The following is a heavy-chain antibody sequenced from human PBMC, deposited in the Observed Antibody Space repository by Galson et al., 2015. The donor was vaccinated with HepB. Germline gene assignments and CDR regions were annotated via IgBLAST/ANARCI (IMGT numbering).Heavy chain of an antibody. J-gene: IGHJ6*02. D-gene: IGHD3-22*01. CDR2: INAGNGNT. CDR1: GYTFTSYA. V-gene: IGHV1-3*01. Sequence: SVKVSCKASGYTFTSYAMHWVRQAPGQRLEWMGWINAGNGNTKYSQKFQGRVTITRDTSASTAYMELSSLRSEDTAVYYCARDYYDSSGYYYYYGMDVWGQGTTVTVSS. CDR3: ARDYYDSSGYYYYYGMDV.